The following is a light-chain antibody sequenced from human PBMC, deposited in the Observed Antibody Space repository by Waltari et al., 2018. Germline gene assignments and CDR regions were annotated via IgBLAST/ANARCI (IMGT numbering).Light chain of an antibody. Sequence: QSVLTQPPSASGTPGQRVTISCSGSSSNIGSNSVNWYQQLPGTAPKLPVYGNYQRPSGVPDRVSGSKSDTSASLSISVLQSQDEADYYCAAWDDILNGVVFGGWTKLTV. CDR2: GNY. CDR1: SSNIGSNS. J-gene: IGLJ2*01. CDR3: AAWDDILNGVV. V-gene: IGLV1-44*01.